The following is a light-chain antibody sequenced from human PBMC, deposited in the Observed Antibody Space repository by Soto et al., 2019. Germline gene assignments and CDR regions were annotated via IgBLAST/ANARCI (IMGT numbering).Light chain of an antibody. J-gene: IGKJ4*01. CDR3: QQHGSSPLT. CDR2: GAS. CDR1: QSVSSSY. Sequence: EIVLTQSPGTQSLSPGERATLSCSASQSVSSSYLAWYQQKPGQAPRLLIYGASSRPTGIPDRFSGSGSGTDFTLTISRLEPEDFAVYYCQQHGSSPLTFGGGTKVEIK. V-gene: IGKV3-20*01.